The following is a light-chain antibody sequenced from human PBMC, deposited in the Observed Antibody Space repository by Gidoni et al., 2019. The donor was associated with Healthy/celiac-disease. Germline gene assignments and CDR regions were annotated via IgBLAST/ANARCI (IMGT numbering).Light chain of an antibody. V-gene: IGKV2-28*01. CDR1: QSLLHSNGYNY. J-gene: IGKJ2*01. CDR2: LGS. CDR3: MQALQSRR. Sequence: DIVMTQSPLSLPVTPGEPASISCRSSQSLLHSNGYNYLDWYLQKPGQSPQLLIYLGSNRASGVPDRFSGSGSGTDFTLKIGRVEAEDVGVYYCMQALQSRRFGQGTKLEIK.